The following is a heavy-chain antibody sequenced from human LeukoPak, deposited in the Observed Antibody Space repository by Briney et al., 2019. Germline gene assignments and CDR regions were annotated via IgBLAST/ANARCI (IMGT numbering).Heavy chain of an antibody. D-gene: IGHD3-3*01. J-gene: IGHJ5*02. CDR1: GGSISSYY. CDR2: IYYSGST. Sequence: SETLSLTCTVSGGSISSYYWSWIRQPPGKGLEWIGYIYYSGSTNYNPSLKSRVTISVDTSKNQFSLKLSSVTAADTAVYYCARFHLNIYDFWSGANWFDPWGQGTLVTVPS. CDR3: ARFHLNIYDFWSGANWFDP. V-gene: IGHV4-59*01.